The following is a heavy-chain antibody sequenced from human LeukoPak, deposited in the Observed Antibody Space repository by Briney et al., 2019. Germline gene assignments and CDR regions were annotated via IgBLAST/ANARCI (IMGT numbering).Heavy chain of an antibody. J-gene: IGHJ5*02. CDR3: ARPLKDSSSSNWFDP. CDR1: GYTFTGYY. Sequence: ASVKVSCKASGYTFTGYYMHWVRQAPGQGLEWMGWINPNSGGTNYAQKFQGRVTMARDTSISTAYMELSRLRSDDTAVYYCARPLKDSSSSNWFDPWGQGTLVTVSS. D-gene: IGHD6-6*01. CDR2: INPNSGGT. V-gene: IGHV1-2*02.